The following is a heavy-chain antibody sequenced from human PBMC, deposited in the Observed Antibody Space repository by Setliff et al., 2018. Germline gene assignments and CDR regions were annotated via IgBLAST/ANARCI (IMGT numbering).Heavy chain of an antibody. D-gene: IGHD6-13*01. V-gene: IGHV1-18*01. CDR2: ISAYNGNT. CDR3: ARVSEAAAAGFDY. CDR1: GYTFTSYA. J-gene: IGHJ4*02. Sequence: ASVKVSCKTSGYTFTSYAFSWVRQAPGQGLEWMGWISAYNGNTNYAQKFQGRVTMTTDTSTSTAYMELRSLRSDDTAVYYCARVSEAAAAGFDYWGQGTLVTVSS.